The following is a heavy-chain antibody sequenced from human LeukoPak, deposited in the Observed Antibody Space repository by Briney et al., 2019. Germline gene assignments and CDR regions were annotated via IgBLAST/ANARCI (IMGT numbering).Heavy chain of an antibody. CDR1: GFTFSNHA. J-gene: IGHJ4*02. V-gene: IGHV3-64*02. Sequence: GGSLRLSCAASGFTFSNHAMHWVRQAPGKGLQYVSDISSNGGSTYYADSVKGRFTISRDNSKNTLYLQMGSLRAEDMAVYYCARAKAYFFDYWGQGTLVTVSS. CDR3: ARAKAYFFDY. CDR2: ISSNGGST.